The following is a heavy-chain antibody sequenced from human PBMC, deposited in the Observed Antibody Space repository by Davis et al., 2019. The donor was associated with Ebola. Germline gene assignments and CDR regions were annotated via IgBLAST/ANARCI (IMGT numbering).Heavy chain of an antibody. CDR2: IDSDGTTI. Sequence: PGGSLRLSCAASGFTFSSHWMHWVRQVPGEGLVWVSRIDSDGTTIDYADSVKGRFTISRDNAKNTLYLQMNSLRAEDSAVYYCVRDRVFGMVIKYFYFAMDVWGQGTTVTVSS. CDR1: GFTFSSHW. CDR3: VRDRVFGMVIKYFYFAMDV. J-gene: IGHJ6*02. V-gene: IGHV3-74*01. D-gene: IGHD3-3*01.